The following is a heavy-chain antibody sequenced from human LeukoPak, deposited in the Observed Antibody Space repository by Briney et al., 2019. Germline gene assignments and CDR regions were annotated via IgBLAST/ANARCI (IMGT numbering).Heavy chain of an antibody. D-gene: IGHD5-24*01. CDR2: IYNSGST. CDR3: ARGKAGYNAFDI. CDR1: GGSISSGVYY. Sequence: PSETLSLTCTVSGGSISSGVYYWSWIRQHPGKGLEWIGYIYNSGSTYYNPSLKSRVTISVDTSKNQFSLKLSSVTAADTAVYYCARGKAGYNAFDIWGQGTMVTVSS. J-gene: IGHJ3*02. V-gene: IGHV4-31*03.